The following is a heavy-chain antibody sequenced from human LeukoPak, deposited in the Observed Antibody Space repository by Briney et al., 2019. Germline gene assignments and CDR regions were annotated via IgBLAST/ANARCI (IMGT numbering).Heavy chain of an antibody. V-gene: IGHV4-39*07. CDR2: IYYSGST. Sequence: SETLSLTCTVSGGSISSSSYYWGWIRQPPGKGLEWIGSIYYSGSTYYNPSLKSRVTISVDTSKNQFSLKLSSVTAADTAVYYCARRSSGWYWYYWGQGTLVTVSS. D-gene: IGHD6-19*01. CDR1: GGSISSSSYY. J-gene: IGHJ4*02. CDR3: ARRSSGWYWYY.